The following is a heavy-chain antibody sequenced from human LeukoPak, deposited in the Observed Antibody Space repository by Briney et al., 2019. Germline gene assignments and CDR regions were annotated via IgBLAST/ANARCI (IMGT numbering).Heavy chain of an antibody. J-gene: IGHJ6*02. CDR1: GFTFSTYG. Sequence: GRSLRLSCVASGFTFSTYGMHWVRQAPGKGLEWVSVIWNDGSKKNYAESVKGRFTVSRDNSKNTLSLQLNSLRADDTAVYYCAKGGQGNGPSRGAVYGMDVWGQGTTVTVSS. D-gene: IGHD1-26*01. V-gene: IGHV3-33*06. CDR3: AKGGQGNGPSRGAVYGMDV. CDR2: IWNDGSKK.